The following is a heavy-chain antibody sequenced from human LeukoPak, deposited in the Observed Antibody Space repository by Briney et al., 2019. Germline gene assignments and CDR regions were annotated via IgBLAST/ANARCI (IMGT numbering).Heavy chain of an antibody. CDR3: ARSNWPYYFDY. CDR2: ITGDGSST. V-gene: IGHV3-74*01. D-gene: IGHD1-1*01. Sequence: GGSLRLSCAASEFTFSTYWMHRVRQAPGKGLVWVSWITGDGSSTRYADSVKGRFTISRDNAKNTLYLQVNSLRAEDTAVYYCARSNWPYYFDYWGQGTLVTVSS. CDR1: EFTFSTYW. J-gene: IGHJ4*02.